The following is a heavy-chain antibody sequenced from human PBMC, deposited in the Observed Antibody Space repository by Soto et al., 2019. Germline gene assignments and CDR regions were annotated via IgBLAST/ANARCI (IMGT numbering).Heavy chain of an antibody. J-gene: IGHJ4*01. CDR2: ISYDGSKK. Sequence: GGSLRLSCAASGLTFSSYVMHWVRQAPGKGLEWVALISYDGSKKYYADSVKGRFTISRDNSKNTVYLQMDSLRPEDTAVYHCAKVGGSYYYFDYWGHGTLVTVSS. CDR3: AKVGGSYYYFDY. D-gene: IGHD1-26*01. V-gene: IGHV3-30*18. CDR1: GLTFSSYV.